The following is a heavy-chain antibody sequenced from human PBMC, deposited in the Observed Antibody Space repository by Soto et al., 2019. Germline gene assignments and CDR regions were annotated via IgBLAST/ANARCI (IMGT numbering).Heavy chain of an antibody. V-gene: IGHV3-23*01. J-gene: IGHJ4*02. CDR1: GFTFSSYA. Sequence: GGSLRLSCAASGFTFSSYAMSWVRQAPGKGLEWVSAISGSGGSTYYADSVKGRFTISRDNSKNTLYLQMNSLRAEDAAVYYCAKAESPGSYYLYYWGQGTLVTVSS. CDR2: ISGSGGST. D-gene: IGHD2-15*01. CDR3: AKAESPGSYYLYY.